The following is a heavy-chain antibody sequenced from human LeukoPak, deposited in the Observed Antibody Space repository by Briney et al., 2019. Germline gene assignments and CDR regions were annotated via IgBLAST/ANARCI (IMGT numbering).Heavy chain of an antibody. V-gene: IGHV1-18*01. J-gene: IGHJ4*02. D-gene: IGHD2-15*01. CDR3: ARGCSGGSCYSSRGYYFDY. Sequence: GASVKVSCKASGYTFTSYGISWVRQAPGQGLEWMGWISAYNGNTNYAQKLQGRVTMTTDTSTSTAYMGLRSLRSDDTAVYYCARGCSGGSCYSSRGYYFDYWGQGTLVTVSS. CDR2: ISAYNGNT. CDR1: GYTFTSYG.